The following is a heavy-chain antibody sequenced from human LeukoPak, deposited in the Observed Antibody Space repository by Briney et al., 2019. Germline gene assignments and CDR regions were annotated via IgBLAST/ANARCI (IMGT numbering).Heavy chain of an antibody. CDR2: TYTSGST. V-gene: IGHV4-4*07. CDR1: GGSISSYY. Sequence: SETLSLTCTVSGGSISSYYWSWIRQPAGKGLEWIGRTYTSGSTNYNPSLKSRVTMSVDTSKNQFSLKLSSVTAADTAVYYCARRTNYVWGSYRYFDYWGQGTLVTVSS. J-gene: IGHJ4*02. CDR3: ARRTNYVWGSYRYFDY. D-gene: IGHD3-16*02.